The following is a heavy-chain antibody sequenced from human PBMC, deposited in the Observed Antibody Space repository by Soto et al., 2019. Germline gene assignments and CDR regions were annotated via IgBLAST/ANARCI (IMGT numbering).Heavy chain of an antibody. CDR2: ISSSSSTI. CDR3: ARGGGCSGGSCNFDY. J-gene: IGHJ4*02. V-gene: IGHV3-48*01. Sequence: EVQLVESGGGLVQPGGSLRLSCAASGFTFSSYSMNWVRQAPGKGLEWVSYISSSSSTIYYAESVKGRFTISRDNAKNSLYLQMNSLRAEDTAVYYCARGGGCSGGSCNFDYWGQGTLVTVSS. CDR1: GFTFSSYS. D-gene: IGHD2-15*01.